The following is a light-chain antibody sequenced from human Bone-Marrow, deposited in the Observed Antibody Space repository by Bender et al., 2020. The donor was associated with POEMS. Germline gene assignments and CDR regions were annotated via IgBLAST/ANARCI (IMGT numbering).Light chain of an antibody. CDR3: AAWDDTLNVV. V-gene: IGLV1-44*01. CDR2: SYN. CDR1: NSNIGSNT. Sequence: QSVLTQPPSASGTPGQRVTISCSGSNSNIGSNTVNWYQQVPGTAPKLLIYSYNERPSGVPDRFSGSKSGTSASLAISGLQPEDEADYYCAAWDDTLNVVFGGGTRLTVL. J-gene: IGLJ2*01.